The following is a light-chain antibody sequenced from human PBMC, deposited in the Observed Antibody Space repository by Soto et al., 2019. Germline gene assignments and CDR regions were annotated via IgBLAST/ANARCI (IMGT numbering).Light chain of an antibody. Sequence: DLQLTQSPSFLSASVGDRVTITCRASQGISSFLAWYQQNPGKAPKLLIYSASTLQSGVPSRFSGSGSGTEFTLTISSLQPEDFATYYCQQLTSFPVTFGQGTRLEIK. V-gene: IGKV1-9*01. CDR3: QQLTSFPVT. CDR1: QGISSF. J-gene: IGKJ5*01. CDR2: SAS.